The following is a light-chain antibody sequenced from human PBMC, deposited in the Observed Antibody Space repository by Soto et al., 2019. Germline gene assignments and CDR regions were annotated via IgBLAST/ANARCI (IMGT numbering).Light chain of an antibody. J-gene: IGKJ3*01. CDR3: QQANYFPFT. V-gene: IGKV1-12*01. CDR1: QSVSSW. CDR2: SAS. Sequence: DIQMTQSPSFVSASVGDRVTITCRASQSVSSWLAWYQQRPGKAPKLLIHSASSLRSGVPSRFSGSGSGTEFTLTIGSLQPEDDATYYCQQANYFPFTFGPGTKVAI.